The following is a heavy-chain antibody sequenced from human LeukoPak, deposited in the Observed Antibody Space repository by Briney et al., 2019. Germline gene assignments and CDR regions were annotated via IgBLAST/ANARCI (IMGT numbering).Heavy chain of an antibody. V-gene: IGHV3-73*01. Sequence: GGSLKLSCAVSGLTFSHWAIHCVRQAAGKGLEWVGRIRSKGHNDETAYAASLKGRFTISRDDSKDTAYLQMNSLKPEDTAVYYCTSPARDFDFWSGYYSVWGHGAQVTVSS. CDR1: GLTFSHWA. J-gene: IGHJ4*01. D-gene: IGHD3-3*01. CDR3: TSPARDFDFWSGYYSV. CDR2: IRSKGHNDET.